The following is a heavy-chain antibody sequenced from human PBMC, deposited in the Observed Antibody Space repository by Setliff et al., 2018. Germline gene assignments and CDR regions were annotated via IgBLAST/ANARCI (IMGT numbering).Heavy chain of an antibody. CDR1: GGTFSSYA. Sequence: SVKVSCKASGGTFSSYAISWVRQAPGQGLEWMGGIIPIFGTANYAQKFQGRVTITTDESTSTAYMELSSLRSEDTAVYYCARDPGGSGSYSASIGDHGLCYWGQGTLVTVSS. V-gene: IGHV1-69*05. J-gene: IGHJ4*02. D-gene: IGHD3-10*01. CDR3: ARDPGGSGSYSASIGDHGLCY. CDR2: IIPIFGTA.